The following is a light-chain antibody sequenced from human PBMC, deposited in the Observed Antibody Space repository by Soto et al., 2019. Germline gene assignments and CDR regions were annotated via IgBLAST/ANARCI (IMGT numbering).Light chain of an antibody. CDR2: AAS. Sequence: IQLTQSPSSLSTSVRDRVTITCRASQGISSYLAWYQQKPGKAPKLLIYAASSLQSGVPSRFSGSGSGTDFTLTISSLQPEDFATYYCQQSYSTPSFGQGTRLEIK. V-gene: IGKV1-39*01. CDR1: QGISSY. CDR3: QQSYSTPS. J-gene: IGKJ5*01.